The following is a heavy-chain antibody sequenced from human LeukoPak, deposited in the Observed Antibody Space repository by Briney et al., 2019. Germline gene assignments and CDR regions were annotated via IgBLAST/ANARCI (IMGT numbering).Heavy chain of an antibody. D-gene: IGHD3-22*01. V-gene: IGHV3-30*04. CDR1: GFTFSRYG. J-gene: IGHJ4*02. CDR3: ARLGYYDSSGSPNY. CDR2: ISYDGSNK. Sequence: GGSLRLSCAASGFTFSRYGMHWVRQAPGKGLEWVTAISYDGSNKYYADAVKGRFTISRDNSKNRLYVQMNSLRAEDTAVYHCARLGYYDSSGSPNYWGQGTLVTVSS.